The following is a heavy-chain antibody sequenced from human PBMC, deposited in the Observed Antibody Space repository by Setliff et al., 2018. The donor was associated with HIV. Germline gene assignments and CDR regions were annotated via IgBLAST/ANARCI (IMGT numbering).Heavy chain of an antibody. D-gene: IGHD6-19*01. CDR2: IYFSGST. Sequence: SETLSLTCAVSGGSISSYHWSWIRQPPGKGPEWIGYIYFSGSTNYNPSLKSRVTISVDTSKIQFSLKLRSVTAADTAVYYCARGGKWLAFDYWGQGTLVTVSS. CDR3: ARGGKWLAFDY. V-gene: IGHV4-59*13. J-gene: IGHJ4*02. CDR1: GGSISSYH.